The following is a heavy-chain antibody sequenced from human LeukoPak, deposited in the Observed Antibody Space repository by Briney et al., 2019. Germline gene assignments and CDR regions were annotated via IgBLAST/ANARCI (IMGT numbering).Heavy chain of an antibody. V-gene: IGHV3-48*03. CDR3: ARVMEWLQFDY. Sequence: GGSLRLSCAASGFTFSSYEMNWVRQAPGKGLEWVSYISSSGSTIYYADSVKGRFTISRDNAKNSLYLQMNSLRAEDTAVYYCARVMEWLQFDYWGQGTLVTVSS. D-gene: IGHD5-12*01. J-gene: IGHJ4*02. CDR2: ISSSGSTI. CDR1: GFTFSSYE.